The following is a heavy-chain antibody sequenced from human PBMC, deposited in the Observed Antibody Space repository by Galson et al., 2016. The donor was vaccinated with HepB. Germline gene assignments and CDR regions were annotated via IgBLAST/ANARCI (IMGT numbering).Heavy chain of an antibody. V-gene: IGHV3-30*03. D-gene: IGHD5-12*01. CDR3: AEKIGTGYDTNPLDR. J-gene: IGHJ5*02. CDR2: ISYDGSNK. CDR1: GFTFSSYG. Sequence: SLRLSCAASGFTFSSYGMHWVRQAPGKGLEWAAVISYDGSNKFYADSVKGRFTISRDNSKNTLYLQMNSLRGEDTAVYYCAEKIGTGYDTNPLDRRGQGTLVTVSS.